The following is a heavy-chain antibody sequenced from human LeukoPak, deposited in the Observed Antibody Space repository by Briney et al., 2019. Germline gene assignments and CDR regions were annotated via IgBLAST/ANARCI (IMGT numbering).Heavy chain of an antibody. V-gene: IGHV5-51*01. D-gene: IGHD2-15*01. J-gene: IGHJ4*02. CDR3: ARRYCSGRSCYYFDY. Sequence: GESLKTSCKGSGYIFSSYWIGWVRQMPGKGLEWMGIMYPGDSDTRYSPSFQGQVTISADKSISTAYLQWSSLKASDTAMYYCARRYCSGRSCYYFDYWGQGTLVTVSS. CDR2: MYPGDSDT. CDR1: GYIFSSYW.